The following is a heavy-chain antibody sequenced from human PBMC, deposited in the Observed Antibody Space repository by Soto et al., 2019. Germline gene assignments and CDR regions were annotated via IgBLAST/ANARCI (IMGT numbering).Heavy chain of an antibody. V-gene: IGHV3-23*05. CDR2: IDPSGNRI. D-gene: IGHD3-16*01. J-gene: IGHJ4*02. CDR1: GFTFSNSA. Sequence: EVQLLEYGGGLVQPGGSLRLSCTASGFTFSNSAMSWVRQAPGKGLEWVSSIDPSGNRIYQGDVAKGRFTISRDNSKNTLFLRMNSLRVDATAIYYCAKDRGGRGNEIDHWGQGTLVTVSS. CDR3: AKDRGGRGNEIDH.